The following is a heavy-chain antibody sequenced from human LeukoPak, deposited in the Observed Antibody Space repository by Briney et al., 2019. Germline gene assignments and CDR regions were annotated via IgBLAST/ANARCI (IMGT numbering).Heavy chain of an antibody. CDR2: MNPNSGNT. J-gene: IGHJ3*02. CDR3: AKPITISGATDGFDI. CDR1: GYTFTSYD. V-gene: IGHV1-8*03. D-gene: IGHD3-3*01. Sequence: GASVKASCKASGYTFTSYDINWVRQATGQGLEWMGWMNPNSGNTGYAQKFQGRVTITRNTSISTAYMELSSLRSEDTAVYYCAKPITISGATDGFDIWGQGTKVTVSS.